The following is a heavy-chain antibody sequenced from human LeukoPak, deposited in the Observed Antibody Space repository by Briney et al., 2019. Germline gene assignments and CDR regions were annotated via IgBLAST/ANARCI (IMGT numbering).Heavy chain of an antibody. CDR2: ISYDGTNK. J-gene: IGHJ4*02. V-gene: IGHV3-30-3*01. CDR1: GFTFSNSP. D-gene: IGHD4-17*01. CDR3: ARSGDGDYALY. Sequence: TGGSLRLSCAASGFTFSNSPIHWVRQAPGKGLEWMAVISYDGTNKYYADSVKGQFTISRDNSKNTLYLQMNSLRAEDTAVYYCARSGDGDYALYWGQGTLVTVSS.